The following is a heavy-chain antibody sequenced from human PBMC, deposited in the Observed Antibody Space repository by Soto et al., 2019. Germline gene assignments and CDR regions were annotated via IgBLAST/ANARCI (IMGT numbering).Heavy chain of an antibody. Sequence: PSETLSLTCAVYGGSCSGYYWSWIRQPPGKGLEWIGEINHSGSTNYNPSLKSRVTISVDTSKNQFSLKLSSVTAADTAVYYCARGERSWFDPWGQGTLVTVSS. CDR3: ARGERSWFDP. J-gene: IGHJ5*02. V-gene: IGHV4-34*01. CDR1: GGSCSGYY. CDR2: INHSGST.